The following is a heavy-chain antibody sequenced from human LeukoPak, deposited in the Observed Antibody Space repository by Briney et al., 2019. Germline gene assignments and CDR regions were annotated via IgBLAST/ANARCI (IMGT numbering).Heavy chain of an antibody. J-gene: IGHJ6*03. D-gene: IGHD3-9*01. CDR3: ARILRYPFYMDV. CDR1: GDSISRYY. V-gene: IGHV4-4*09. Sequence: SETLSLTCAVSGDSISRYYGSWIRQPPGKGLEWIGYIYTRGPTNYNPSLRSRVTISVDTSEHQFSLKLSSVTAADTAVYYCARILRYPFYMDVWGKGTTVTVSS. CDR2: IYTRGPT.